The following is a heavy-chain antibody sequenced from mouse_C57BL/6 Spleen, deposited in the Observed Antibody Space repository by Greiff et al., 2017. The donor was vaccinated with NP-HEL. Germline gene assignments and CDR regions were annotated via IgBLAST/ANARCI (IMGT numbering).Heavy chain of an antibody. CDR1: GYTFTSYG. CDR2: IYPRSGNT. Sequence: QVQLQQSGAELARPGASVKLSCKASGYTFTSYGISWVKQRTGQGLEWIGEIYPRSGNTYYNEKFKGKATLTADESSSTAYMELRSLTSEDSAVYFCARSITTVVGDYYAMDYWGQGTSVTVSS. J-gene: IGHJ4*01. V-gene: IGHV1-81*01. D-gene: IGHD1-1*01. CDR3: ARSITTVVGDYYAMDY.